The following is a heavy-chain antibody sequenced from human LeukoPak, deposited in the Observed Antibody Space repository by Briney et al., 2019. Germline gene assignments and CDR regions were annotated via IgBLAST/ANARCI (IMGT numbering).Heavy chain of an antibody. CDR3: AREAGAPNWFDP. CDR2: IYTSGST. V-gene: IGHV4-4*07. Sequence: SETLSLTCTVSGGSISYFYWSWIRQPAGKGLEWIGRIYTSGSTNYNPSLKSRVTISVDTSKNQFSLKLSSVTAADTAVYYCAREAGAPNWFDPWGQGTLVTVSS. J-gene: IGHJ5*02. CDR1: GGSISYFY. D-gene: IGHD6-19*01.